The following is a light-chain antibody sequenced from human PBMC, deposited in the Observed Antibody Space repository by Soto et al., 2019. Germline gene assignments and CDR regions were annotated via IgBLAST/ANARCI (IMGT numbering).Light chain of an antibody. CDR1: SSNIGAGYD. CDR3: SSYTNINTRACV. CDR2: EVT. J-gene: IGLJ1*01. V-gene: IGLV1-40*01. Sequence: QSVLTQPPSVSGAPGQRVTISCTGSSSNIGAGYDVQWYQQLPGTAPKLIIYEVTDRPSGVSNRFSGSKSGNTASLTISGLQAEDEAEYYCSSYTNINTRACVFGTGTKLTVL.